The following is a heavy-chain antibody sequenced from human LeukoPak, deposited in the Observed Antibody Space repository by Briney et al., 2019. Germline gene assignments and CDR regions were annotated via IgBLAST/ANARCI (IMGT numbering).Heavy chain of an antibody. D-gene: IGHD3-16*01. Sequence: ASVKVSCKASGYTFTDYYIHWVRQAPGQGLEWMAWINPHSGDANYAPKFQGRITLTRDTSVSIDYMELSSLTSDDTAVYYCARDGDGLINFDYWGQGTLVTVSS. CDR3: ARDGDGLINFDY. CDR1: GYTFTDYY. V-gene: IGHV1-2*02. CDR2: INPHSGDA. J-gene: IGHJ4*02.